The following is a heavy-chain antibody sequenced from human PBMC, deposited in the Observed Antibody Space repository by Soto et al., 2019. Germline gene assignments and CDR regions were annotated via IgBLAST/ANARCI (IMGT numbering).Heavy chain of an antibody. J-gene: IGHJ6*02. V-gene: IGHV1-69*12. CDR2: IIPIFGTT. CDR1: GGTFSSYA. Sequence: QVQLVQSGAEVKKPGSSVKVSCKASGGTFSSYAIDWVRQAPGQGLEWRGGIIPIFGTTNYAQKLQGRVKLTADESTRTAYMELSTLRSEDTAVYYCARGTVTGSEYNYYYYGMDVWGQGTTVTVSS. CDR3: ARGTVTGSEYNYYYYGMDV. D-gene: IGHD1-1*01.